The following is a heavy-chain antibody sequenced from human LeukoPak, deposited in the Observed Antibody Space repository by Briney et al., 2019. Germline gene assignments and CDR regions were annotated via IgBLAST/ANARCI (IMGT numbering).Heavy chain of an antibody. Sequence: GGSPRLSCAASGFTFDDYAMHWVRQAPGKGLEWVSGISWNSGSIGYADSVKGRFTISRDNAKNSLYLQMNSLRAEDTALYYCAKDLSALLPGAHNYMDVWGKGTTVTISS. J-gene: IGHJ6*03. D-gene: IGHD3-3*02. CDR3: AKDLSALLPGAHNYMDV. CDR2: ISWNSGSI. CDR1: GFTFDDYA. V-gene: IGHV3-9*01.